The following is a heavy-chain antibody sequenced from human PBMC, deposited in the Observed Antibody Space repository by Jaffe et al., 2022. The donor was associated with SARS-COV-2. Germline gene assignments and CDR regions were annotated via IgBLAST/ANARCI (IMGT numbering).Heavy chain of an antibody. CDR3: AKNGGSVLRFLEWLSLMDV. Sequence: EVQLLESGGGLVQPGGSLRLSCAASGFTFSSYAMSWVRQAPGKGLEWVSAISGSGGSTYYADSVKGRFTISRDNSKNTLYLQMNSLRAEDTAVYYCAKNGGSVLRFLEWLSLMDVWGQGTTVTVSS. V-gene: IGHV3-23*01. CDR1: GFTFSSYA. J-gene: IGHJ6*02. D-gene: IGHD3-3*01. CDR2: ISGSGGST.